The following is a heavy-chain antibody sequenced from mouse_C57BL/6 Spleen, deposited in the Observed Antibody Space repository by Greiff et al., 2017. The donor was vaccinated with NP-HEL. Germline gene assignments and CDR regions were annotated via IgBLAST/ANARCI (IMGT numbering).Heavy chain of an antibody. J-gene: IGHJ4*01. Sequence: EVQLVESGAELVKPGASVKLSCTASGFNIKDYYMHWVKQRTEQGLEWIGRIDPEDGETKYAPEFQGKATITADTSSNTAYLQLSSLTSEDTAVYYCARSTMGLRNAMDYWGQGTSVTVSS. CDR2: IDPEDGET. V-gene: IGHV14-2*01. CDR1: GFNIKDYY. CDR3: ARSTMGLRNAMDY. D-gene: IGHD2-4*01.